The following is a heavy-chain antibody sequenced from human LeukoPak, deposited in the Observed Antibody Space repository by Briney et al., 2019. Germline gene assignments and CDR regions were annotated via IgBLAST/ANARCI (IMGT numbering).Heavy chain of an antibody. V-gene: IGHV1-18*01. J-gene: IGHJ4*02. CDR2: ISAYNGNT. CDR1: GYTFTSYG. D-gene: IGHD3-10*01. CDR3: ATGRWFGDLRY. Sequence: ASVKVSCKASGYTFTSYGISWVRQAPGQGLEWMGWISAYNGNTNYAQKFQGRVTMTEDTSTDTAYMELSSLRSEDTAVYYCATGRWFGDLRYWGQGTLVTVSS.